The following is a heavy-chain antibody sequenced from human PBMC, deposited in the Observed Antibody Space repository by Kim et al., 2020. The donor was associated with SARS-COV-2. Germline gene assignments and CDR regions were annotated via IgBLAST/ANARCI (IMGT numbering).Heavy chain of an antibody. D-gene: IGHD2-2*01. CDR2: ISYDGSNK. J-gene: IGHJ4*02. CDR3: AKDRGCSSTSCPLDY. V-gene: IGHV3-30*18. Sequence: GGSLRLSCAASGFTFSSYGMHWVRQAPGKGLEWVAVISYDGSNKYYADSVKGRFTISRDNSKNTLYLQMNSLRAEDTAVYYCAKDRGCSSTSCPLDYWGQGTLVTVSS. CDR1: GFTFSSYG.